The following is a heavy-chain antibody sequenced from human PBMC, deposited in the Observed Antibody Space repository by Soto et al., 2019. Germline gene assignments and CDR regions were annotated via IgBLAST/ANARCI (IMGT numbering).Heavy chain of an antibody. CDR2: IIPIFGTA. CDR1: GGTFSSYA. J-gene: IGHJ6*02. CDR3: ARARGIYGDYVFYYGMDV. Sequence: SVKVSCKASGGTFSSYAISCVRQAPGQGLEWMGGIIPIFGTANYAQKFQGRVTITADESTSTAYMELSSLRSEDTAVYYCARARGIYGDYVFYYGMDVWGQGTTVTVSS. D-gene: IGHD4-17*01. V-gene: IGHV1-69*13.